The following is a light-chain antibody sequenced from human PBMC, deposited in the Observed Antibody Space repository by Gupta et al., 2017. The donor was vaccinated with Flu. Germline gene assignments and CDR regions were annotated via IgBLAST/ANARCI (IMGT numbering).Light chain of an antibody. J-gene: IGLJ1*01. CDR2: DDN. V-gene: IGLV3-21*02. CDR3: QVWDSATDHP. CDR1: NIGDKN. Sequence: SYVLTQPPSVSVASGDTARITCGGKNIGDKNVHWYQQKPGQAPVLVVYDDNARPSGIPERFSGSNSGNTATLTITRVEAGDEADYYCQVWDSATDHPFGPGTKVTVL.